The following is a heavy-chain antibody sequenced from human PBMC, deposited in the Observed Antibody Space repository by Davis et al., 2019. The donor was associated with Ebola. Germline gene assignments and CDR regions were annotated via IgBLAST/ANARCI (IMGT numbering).Heavy chain of an antibody. V-gene: IGHV1-18*01. CDR1: GYTFTSYG. Sequence: ASVKVSCKASGYTFTSYGISWVRQAPGQGLEWMGWISAYNGNTNYAQKLQGRVTMTTDTSTSTAYMELRSLRSDDTAVYYCARDEDSGYETFLYYYYGMDVWGQGTTVTVSS. D-gene: IGHD5-12*01. CDR2: ISAYNGNT. J-gene: IGHJ6*02. CDR3: ARDEDSGYETFLYYYYGMDV.